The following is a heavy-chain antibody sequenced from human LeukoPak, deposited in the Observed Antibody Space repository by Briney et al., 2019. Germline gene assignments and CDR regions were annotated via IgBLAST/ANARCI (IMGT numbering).Heavy chain of an antibody. CDR2: INTDGTVT. D-gene: IGHD3-3*02. CDR1: GFTFSKYW. J-gene: IGHJ4*02. Sequence: PGGSLRLSCAASGFTFSKYWMLWVRQAPGKGLESVSRINTDGTVTTYADSVKGRFTVSRDNADNTMFLQMNSVRDEDTAVYYCTTGYGHSDFDYWGQGTLVTVSS. CDR3: TTGYGHSDFDY. V-gene: IGHV3-74*01.